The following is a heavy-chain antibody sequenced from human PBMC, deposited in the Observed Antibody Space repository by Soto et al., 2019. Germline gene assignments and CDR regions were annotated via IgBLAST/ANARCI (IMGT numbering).Heavy chain of an antibody. V-gene: IGHV1-69*01. Sequence: QVQLVQSGAEVKKPGSSVKVSCKASGGTFSSYAISWVRQAPGQGLEWMGGIIPIFGTANYAQKFQGRVTITADESSSTAYMELSSLRSEDTAVYYCARDRHYYGSANYYNVPFYWGQGTLVTVSS. CDR2: IIPIFGTA. J-gene: IGHJ4*02. CDR3: ARDRHYYGSANYYNVPFY. CDR1: GGTFSSYA. D-gene: IGHD3-10*01.